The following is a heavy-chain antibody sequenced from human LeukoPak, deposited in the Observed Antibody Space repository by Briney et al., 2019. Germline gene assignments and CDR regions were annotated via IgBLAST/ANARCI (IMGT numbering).Heavy chain of an antibody. CDR3: ARSTPYIVVVPAAPTFDY. V-gene: IGHV1-18*01. CDR1: GYTFTSYG. D-gene: IGHD2-2*01. J-gene: IGHJ4*02. Sequence: ASVKVSCKASGYTFTSYGISWVRQAPGQGLEWMGWISAYNGNTIYAQKLQGRVTMTTDTSTSTAYMELRSLRSDDTAVYYCARSTPYIVVVPAAPTFDYWGQGTLVTVSS. CDR2: ISAYNGNT.